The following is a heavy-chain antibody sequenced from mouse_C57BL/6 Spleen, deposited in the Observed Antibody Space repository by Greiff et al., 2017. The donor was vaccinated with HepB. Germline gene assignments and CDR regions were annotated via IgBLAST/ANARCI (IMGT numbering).Heavy chain of an antibody. Sequence: EVQLQQSGPELVKPGASVKISCKASGYTFTDYYMNWVQQSHGKSLEWIGDINPNNGGTSYNQKFKGKATLTVDKSSSTAYMELRSLTSEDSAVYYCATVEEGYWGQGTTLTVSS. D-gene: IGHD1-1*01. V-gene: IGHV1-26*01. CDR3: ATVEEGY. CDR1: GYTFTDYY. CDR2: INPNNGGT. J-gene: IGHJ2*01.